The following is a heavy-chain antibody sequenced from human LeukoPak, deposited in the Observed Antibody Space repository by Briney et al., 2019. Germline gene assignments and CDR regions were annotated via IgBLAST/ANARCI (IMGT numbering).Heavy chain of an antibody. CDR1: GGSISSGGYY. CDR3: ARGVDHYDFWTGKNWFDP. J-gene: IGHJ5*02. D-gene: IGHD3-3*01. V-gene: IGHV4-31*03. Sequence: SETLSLTCTVSGGSISSGGYYWSWIRQHPGKGLEWIGYIYYSGSTYYNPSLKSRVTISVDRSKNQFSLKLRSVTAADTAVYYCARGVDHYDFWTGKNWFDPWGQGTLVTVSS. CDR2: IYYSGST.